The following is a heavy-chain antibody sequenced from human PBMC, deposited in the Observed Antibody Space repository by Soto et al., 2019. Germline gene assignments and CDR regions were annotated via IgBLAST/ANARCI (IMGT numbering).Heavy chain of an antibody. J-gene: IGHJ5*02. D-gene: IGHD3-9*01. CDR2: IYYSGST. Sequence: SETLSLTCTVSGGSISSSSYYWGWIRQPPGKGLEWIGSIYYSGSTYYNPSLKSRVTISVDTSKNQFSLKLSSVTAADTAVYYCARHSSYDDILTGYFGSWFDPWGQGTLVTVSS. CDR1: GGSISSSSYY. CDR3: ARHSSYDDILTGYFGSWFDP. V-gene: IGHV4-39*01.